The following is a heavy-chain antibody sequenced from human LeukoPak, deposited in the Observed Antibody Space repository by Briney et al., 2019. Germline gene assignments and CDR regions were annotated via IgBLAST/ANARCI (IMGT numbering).Heavy chain of an antibody. CDR3: ARVGVSYGVYHYFDY. V-gene: IGHV4-59*01. D-gene: IGHD3-3*01. CDR2: IYYSGST. J-gene: IGHJ4*02. CDR1: GGSISSYY. Sequence: SETLSLTWTVSGGSISSYYWSWIRQPPGKGLEWIGYIYYSGSTNYNPSLKSRVTISVDTSKNQFSLKLSSVTAADTAVYYCARVGVSYGVYHYFDYWGQGTLVTVSS.